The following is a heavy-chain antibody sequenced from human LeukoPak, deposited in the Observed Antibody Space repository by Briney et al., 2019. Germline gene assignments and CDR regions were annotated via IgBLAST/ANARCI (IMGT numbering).Heavy chain of an antibody. Sequence: SETLSLTCTVSGGSVSSGIYYWSWIRQPPGKGLEWIGYIYYSGSTNYNPSLKSRVTISVDTSKNQFSLKLSSVTAADTSVYYCARDVTGTGHFDYWGQGTLVTVSS. D-gene: IGHD1-1*01. CDR2: IYYSGST. CDR1: GGSVSSGIYY. J-gene: IGHJ4*02. CDR3: ARDVTGTGHFDY. V-gene: IGHV4-61*01.